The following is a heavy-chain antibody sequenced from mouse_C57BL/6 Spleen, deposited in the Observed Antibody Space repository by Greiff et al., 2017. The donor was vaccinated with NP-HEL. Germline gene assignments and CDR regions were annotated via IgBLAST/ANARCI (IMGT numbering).Heavy chain of an antibody. CDR1: GYSITSGYY. D-gene: IGHD1-1*01. J-gene: IGHJ1*03. V-gene: IGHV3-6*01. CDR3: ARPLYYYGSSYGWYFDV. Sequence: DVKLVESGPGLVKPSQSLSLTCSVTGYSITSGYYWNWIRQFPGNKLEWMGYISYDGSNNYNPSLKNRISITRDTSKNQFFLKLNSVTTEDTATYYCARPLYYYGSSYGWYFDVWGTGTTVTVSS. CDR2: ISYDGSN.